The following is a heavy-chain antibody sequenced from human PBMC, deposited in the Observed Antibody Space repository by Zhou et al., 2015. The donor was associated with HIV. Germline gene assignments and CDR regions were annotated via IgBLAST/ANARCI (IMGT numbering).Heavy chain of an antibody. V-gene: IGHV1-69*01. Sequence: QVQLVQSGAEVKKPGSSVKVSCKASGGTFSSYAISWVRQAPGQGLEWMGGIIPIFGTANYAQKFQGRVTITADESTSTAYMELSSLRSEDTAVYYCARATLSMTTVTTGDYYYMDVWGKGTTVTVSS. D-gene: IGHD4-17*01. CDR2: IIPIFGTA. J-gene: IGHJ6*03. CDR3: ARATLSMTTVTTGDYYYMDV. CDR1: GGTFSSYA.